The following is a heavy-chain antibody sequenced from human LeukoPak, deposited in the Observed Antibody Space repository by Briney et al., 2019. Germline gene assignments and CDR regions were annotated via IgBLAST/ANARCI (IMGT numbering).Heavy chain of an antibody. CDR3: AREHYDYFWGTYRAYALDI. D-gene: IGHD3-16*02. CDR2: IYSGGTK. V-gene: IGHV3-53*01. Sequence: TGGSVRLSCAASELIVSNNYVLGVRQSPGEGVEWVLVIYSGGTKNYADSVQGRFTISRDSSKNTVYLQVNRLRADDTAVYYCAREHYDYFWGTYRAYALDIWGQGTMVTVSS. CDR1: ELIVSNNY. J-gene: IGHJ3*02.